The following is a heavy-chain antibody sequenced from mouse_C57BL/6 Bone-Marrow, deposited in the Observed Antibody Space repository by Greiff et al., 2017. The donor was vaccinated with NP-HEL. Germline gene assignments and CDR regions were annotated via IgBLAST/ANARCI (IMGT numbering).Heavy chain of an antibody. CDR1: GFSLTSYA. CDR3: ARSSTTVVVHWYFDV. D-gene: IGHD1-1*01. J-gene: IGHJ1*03. V-gene: IGHV2-9-1*01. CDR2: IWTGGGT. Sequence: VKLVESGPGLVAPSQSLSITCTVSGFSLTSYAISWVRQPPGKGLEWLGVIWTGGGTNYNSALKSRLSISKDNSKSQVFLKMNSLQTDDTARYYCARSSTTVVVHWYFDVWGTGTTVTVSS.